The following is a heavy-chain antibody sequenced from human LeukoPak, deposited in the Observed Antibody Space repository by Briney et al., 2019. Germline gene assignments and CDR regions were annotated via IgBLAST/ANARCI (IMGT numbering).Heavy chain of an antibody. CDR1: GGSFSGYY. Sequence: SEILSLTCAVYGGSFSGYYWSWIRQPPGKGLEWIGEINHSGSTNYNPSLKSRVTISVDTSKNQFSLKLSSVTAADTAVYYCARDGYCSGGSCYLFDYWGQGTLVTVSS. J-gene: IGHJ4*02. V-gene: IGHV4-34*01. D-gene: IGHD2-15*01. CDR3: ARDGYCSGGSCYLFDY. CDR2: INHSGST.